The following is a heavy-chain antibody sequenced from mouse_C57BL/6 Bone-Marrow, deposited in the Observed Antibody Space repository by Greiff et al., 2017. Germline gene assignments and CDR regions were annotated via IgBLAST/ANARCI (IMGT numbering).Heavy chain of an antibody. CDR3: ARGAHIYYGSSYGFDD. CDR1: GYTFTSYG. V-gene: IGHV1-81*01. CDR2: IYPRSGNT. Sequence: QVQLQQSGAELARPGASVKLSCKASGYTFTSYGISWVKQRTGQGLEWIGEIYPRSGNTYYNEKFKGKATLTADKSSSTAYMELRSLTSEDSAVYFCARGAHIYYGSSYGFDDWGQGTTLTVSS. J-gene: IGHJ2*01. D-gene: IGHD1-1*01.